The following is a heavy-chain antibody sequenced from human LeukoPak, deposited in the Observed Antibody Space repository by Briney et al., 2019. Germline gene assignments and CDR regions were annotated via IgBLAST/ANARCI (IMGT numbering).Heavy chain of an antibody. D-gene: IGHD3-16*01. CDR2: ISGSGGST. J-gene: IGHJ4*02. V-gene: IGHV3-23*01. CDR1: GFTFSSYA. CDR3: AKDPSEFDYDYVWEDPY. Sequence: GGSLRLSCAASGFTFSSYAMSWVRQAPGKGLEWVSAISGSGGSTYYADSVKGRFTISRDNSKNTLYLQMNSLRAEDTAVYYCAKDPSEFDYDYVWEDPYWGQGTLVTVSS.